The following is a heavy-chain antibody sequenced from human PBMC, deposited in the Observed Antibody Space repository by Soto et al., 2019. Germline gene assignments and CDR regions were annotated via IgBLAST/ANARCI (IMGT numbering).Heavy chain of an antibody. Sequence: GGALRLSCAASGFTFRGYAMSWVRQAPGKGLEWISSISGSGDNTYYADSVRGRFTISRNNSKNTFYLQMNSLGAEDTAVYYCAKRHASGSYFKAVGYDMDVWGQGTTVTVSS. V-gene: IGHV3-23*01. CDR1: GFTFRGYA. J-gene: IGHJ6*02. CDR3: AKRHASGSYFKAVGYDMDV. D-gene: IGHD3-10*01. CDR2: ISGSGDNT.